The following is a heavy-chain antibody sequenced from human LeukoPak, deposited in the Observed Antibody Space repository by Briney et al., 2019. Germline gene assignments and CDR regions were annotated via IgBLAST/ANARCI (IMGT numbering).Heavy chain of an antibody. CDR2: TYYRSKWYN. J-gene: IGHJ3*02. D-gene: IGHD3-10*01. CDR3: ARATETGVDAFDI. CDR1: GDSVSSNSAA. V-gene: IGHV6-1*01. Sequence: SQTLSLTCAISGDSVSSNSAAWNWTRQSPSRGLEWLGRTYYRSKWYNDYAVSVKSRITINPDTSKNQFSLQLNSVTPEDTAVYYCARATETGVDAFDIWGQGTMVTVSS.